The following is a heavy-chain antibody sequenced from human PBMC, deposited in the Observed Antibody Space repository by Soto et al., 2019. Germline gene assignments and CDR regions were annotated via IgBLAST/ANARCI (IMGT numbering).Heavy chain of an antibody. D-gene: IGHD2-2*01. CDR3: ARARTSRDLYGMDV. J-gene: IGHJ6*02. Sequence: GGSLRLSCAASGFTLSSYAMHWVRQAPGKGLEWVAVISYDGSNKYYADSVKGRFTISRDNSKNTLYLQMNSLRAEDTAVYYCARARTSRDLYGMDVWGQGTTVTVSS. CDR1: GFTLSSYA. CDR2: ISYDGSNK. V-gene: IGHV3-30-3*01.